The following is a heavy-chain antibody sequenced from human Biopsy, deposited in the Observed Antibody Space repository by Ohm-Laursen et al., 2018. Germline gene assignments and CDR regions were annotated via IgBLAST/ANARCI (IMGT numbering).Heavy chain of an antibody. CDR1: GGSVSSGGFY. V-gene: IGHV4-31*01. D-gene: IGHD4-23*01. CDR2: IYYSGTT. Sequence: SQTLSLTCTVSGGSVSSGGFYWSWIRQHPGKGLEWIGYIYYSGTTYYNPSFKSLVTISVDTSKNQFSLKLNSVTAADTAVYYCARRPYGGTRYWYFDLWGRGTLVTVSS. J-gene: IGHJ2*01. CDR3: ARRPYGGTRYWYFDL.